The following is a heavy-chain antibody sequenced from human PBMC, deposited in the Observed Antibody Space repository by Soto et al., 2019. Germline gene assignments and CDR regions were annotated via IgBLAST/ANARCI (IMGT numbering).Heavy chain of an antibody. CDR2: VYYTGST. Sequence: SETLSLTCTVSGGSISNFYWSWIRQPPGKGLEWIGYVYYTGSTSYNPSLKRRVTFSADSSRGQFSLRLNSVTAADTAVYYCARTVLGPDLLADSFGDYSYYMDVGGQGTTVTVSS. CDR1: GGSISNFY. V-gene: IGHV4-59*08. CDR3: ARTVLGPDLLADSFGDYSYYMDV. D-gene: IGHD3-9*01. J-gene: IGHJ6*03.